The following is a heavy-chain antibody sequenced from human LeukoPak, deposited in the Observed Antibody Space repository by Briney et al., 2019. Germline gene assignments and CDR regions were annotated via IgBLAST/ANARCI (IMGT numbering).Heavy chain of an antibody. J-gene: IGHJ6*03. Sequence: PSETLSLTCTVSGGSISSYYWSWIRQPPGKGLEGIGYIYYSGSTNYNHSLTSRVTISVDTSKNQFSLKLSSVTAADTAVYYCARDRGYCSSTSCDRYYYYMDVWGKGTTVTVSS. CDR1: GGSISSYY. V-gene: IGHV4-59*01. CDR3: ARDRGYCSSTSCDRYYYYMDV. D-gene: IGHD2-2*01. CDR2: IYYSGST.